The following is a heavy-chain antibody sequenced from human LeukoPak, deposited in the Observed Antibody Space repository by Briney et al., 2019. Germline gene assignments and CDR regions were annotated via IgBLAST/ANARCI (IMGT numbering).Heavy chain of an antibody. D-gene: IGHD3-10*01. Sequence: PSETLSLTCTVSGGSISSSSYYWGWIRQPPGKGLEWIGSIYYSGSTYYNPSLKSRVTISVDTSKSQFSLKLSSVTAADTAVYYCARFAPYYYGSGSKYFDYWGQGTLVTVSS. CDR3: ARFAPYYYGSGSKYFDY. CDR2: IYYSGST. CDR1: GGSISSSSYY. J-gene: IGHJ4*02. V-gene: IGHV4-39*01.